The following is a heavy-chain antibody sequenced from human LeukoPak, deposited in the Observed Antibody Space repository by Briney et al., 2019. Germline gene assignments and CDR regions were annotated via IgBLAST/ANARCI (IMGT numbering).Heavy chain of an antibody. CDR3: TTDGAYYYDSSGYTGDP. CDR1: GFTFTNAW. V-gene: IGHV3-15*01. Sequence: GGSLRLSCAASGFTFTNAWMSWVGQAPGKGRDGVGRIKSKTDGGTTDYAAPVKGRFTISRDDSKNTLYLQMNSLKTEDTAVYYCTTDGAYYYDSSGYTGDPWGQGTLVTVSS. CDR2: IKSKTDGGTT. J-gene: IGHJ5*02. D-gene: IGHD3-22*01.